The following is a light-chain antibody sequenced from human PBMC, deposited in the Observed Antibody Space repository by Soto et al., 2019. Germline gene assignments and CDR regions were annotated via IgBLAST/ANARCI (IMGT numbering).Light chain of an antibody. V-gene: IGKV3-11*01. J-gene: IGKJ1*01. Sequence: EIVLTQSPATLSLSPGERATLSCRASQSVSSYLAWYQQKPGQAPRLLMYDTSNRATGIPARFSGSGSGTDFTLTSSSLEPEDFAVYYCQQRSNFLWTFGQGNKVEIK. CDR2: DTS. CDR3: QQRSNFLWT. CDR1: QSVSSY.